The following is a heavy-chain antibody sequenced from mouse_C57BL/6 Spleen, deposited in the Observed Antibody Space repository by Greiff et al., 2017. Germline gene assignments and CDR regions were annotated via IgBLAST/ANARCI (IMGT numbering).Heavy chain of an antibody. CDR3: ARGGGYPRDYYAMDY. Sequence: QVQLQQPGAELVKPAASVKLSCKASGYTFTSYWMHWVKQRPGRGIEWIGRIDPNSGGTKYNEKFKSKATLTVDKPSSTAYMQISSLKSEDSAVYYCARGGGYPRDYYAMDYWGQGTSVTVSS. D-gene: IGHD2-2*01. CDR2: IDPNSGGT. J-gene: IGHJ4*01. CDR1: GYTFTSYW. V-gene: IGHV1-72*01.